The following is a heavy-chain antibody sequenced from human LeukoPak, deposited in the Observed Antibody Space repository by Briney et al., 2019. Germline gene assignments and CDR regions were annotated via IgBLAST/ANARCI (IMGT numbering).Heavy chain of an antibody. CDR3: ARARWQLVPYFDS. J-gene: IGHJ4*02. CDR1: VYTFTHYY. V-gene: IGHV1-2*02. D-gene: IGHD6-6*01. Sequence: ASLTVSFTASVYTFTHYYMPWVRHAPGQGLEWMGWINPNSGGTNFAQKFQGRVAMTRDTSISAAYMELGSLRSDDTAVYYCARARWQLVPYFDSWGQGTLVTVSS. CDR2: INPNSGGT.